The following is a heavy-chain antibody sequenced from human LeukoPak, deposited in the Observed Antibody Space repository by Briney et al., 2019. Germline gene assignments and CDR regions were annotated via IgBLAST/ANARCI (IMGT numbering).Heavy chain of an antibody. CDR3: ARAARSSGWYVGYFDY. Sequence: GASVKVSCKASGYTFTGYYMHWVRQAPGQGLERMGWINPNSGGTNYAQKFQGRVTMTRDTSISTAYMELSRLRSDDTAVYYCARAARSSGWYVGYFDYWGQGTLVTVSS. D-gene: IGHD6-19*01. CDR1: GYTFTGYY. J-gene: IGHJ4*02. CDR2: INPNSGGT. V-gene: IGHV1-2*02.